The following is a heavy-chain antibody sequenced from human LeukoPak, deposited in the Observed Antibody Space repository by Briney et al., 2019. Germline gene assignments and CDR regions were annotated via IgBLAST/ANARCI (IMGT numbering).Heavy chain of an antibody. CDR1: GYTFTSYG. CDR3: ARSSLAVAGSVFDY. D-gene: IGHD6-19*01. CDR2: ISTYNGNT. J-gene: IGHJ4*02. Sequence: ASVKVSCKASGYTFTSYGISWVRQAPGQGLEWMGWISTYNGNTHYAQKLQDRVTMTTDTSTSTAYMELRSLRSDDTAVYYCARSSLAVAGSVFDYWGQGTLVTVSS. V-gene: IGHV1-18*01.